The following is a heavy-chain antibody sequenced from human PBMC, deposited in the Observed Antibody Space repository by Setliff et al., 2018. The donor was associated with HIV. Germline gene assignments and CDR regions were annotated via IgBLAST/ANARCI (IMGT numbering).Heavy chain of an antibody. CDR2: IYYSGNT. CDR1: GGSISSGTHY. V-gene: IGHV4-39*01. Sequence: SETLSLTCSVSGGSISSGTHYWGWIRQPPGKGLEWIGTIYYSGNTYYRPSLKSRVTISVDTSTNQFSLRLNSVTAADTAVYFCARQSGYTRGWDIFGVVAGSFDIWGQGTMVTVSS. J-gene: IGHJ3*02. CDR3: ARQSGYTRGWDIFGVVAGSFDI. D-gene: IGHD3-3*01.